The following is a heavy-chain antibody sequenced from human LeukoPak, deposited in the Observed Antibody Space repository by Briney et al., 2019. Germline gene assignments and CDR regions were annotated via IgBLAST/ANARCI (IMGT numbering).Heavy chain of an antibody. CDR1: GGSISSGGYS. V-gene: IGHV4-34*01. Sequence: PSETLSLTCAVSGGSISSGGYSWSWIRQPPGKGLEWIGEINHSGSTNYNPSLKSRVTISVDTSKNQFSLKLSSVTAADTAVYYCARKAARRAWFDPWGQGTLVTVSS. D-gene: IGHD6-25*01. CDR2: INHSGST. J-gene: IGHJ5*02. CDR3: ARKAARRAWFDP.